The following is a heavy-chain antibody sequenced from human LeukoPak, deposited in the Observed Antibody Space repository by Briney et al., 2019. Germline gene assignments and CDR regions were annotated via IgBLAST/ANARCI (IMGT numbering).Heavy chain of an antibody. CDR1: GFTFSSFG. V-gene: IGHV3-33*08. CDR3: ARSGSYDYFDY. Sequence: GGSLRLSCAASGFTFSSFGMHWLRQAPGKGLEGVAVIWYDGSNKYYADSVKGRFTISRDNSKNTLYLQMNSLRAEDTAVYYCARSGSYDYFDYWGQGTLVTVSS. J-gene: IGHJ4*02. D-gene: IGHD1-26*01. CDR2: IWYDGSNK.